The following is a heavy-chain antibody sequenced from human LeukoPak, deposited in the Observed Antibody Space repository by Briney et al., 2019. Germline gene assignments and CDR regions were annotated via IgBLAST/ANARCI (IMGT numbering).Heavy chain of an antibody. J-gene: IGHJ3*02. D-gene: IGHD2-21*02. V-gene: IGHV5-51*01. CDR2: ISPGDSDT. Sequence: IISPGDSDTRYNPSFQGHVIISADKSNSVAYLQWTSLKASDTAMYYCARPRGGDAFDAFNIWGQGTMVIVSS. CDR3: ARPRGGDAFDAFNI.